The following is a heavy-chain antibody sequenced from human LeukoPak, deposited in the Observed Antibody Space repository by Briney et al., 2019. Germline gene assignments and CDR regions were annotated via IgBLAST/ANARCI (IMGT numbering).Heavy chain of an antibody. D-gene: IGHD6-13*01. J-gene: IGHJ4*02. CDR2: INWNGGST. V-gene: IGHV3-20*04. Sequence: GGSLRLSCAAFGFTFSSYSMNWVRQAPGKGLEWVSGINWNGGSTGYADSVKGRFTISRDNAKNSLHLQMNSVRAEDTALYYCARDKSRIAARFDYWGRGTLVTVSS. CDR1: GFTFSSYS. CDR3: ARDKSRIAARFDY.